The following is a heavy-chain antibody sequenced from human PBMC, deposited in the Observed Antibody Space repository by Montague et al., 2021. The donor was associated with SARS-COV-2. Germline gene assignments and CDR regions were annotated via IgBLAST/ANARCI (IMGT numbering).Heavy chain of an antibody. Sequence: CAISGDSVSSNIAAWNWIRQSPSRGLEWMGRTYYRSTWYNDYAVSVRRRITISPDTSKNQFSMQLNSVTPEDTAVYYCTQERGPGRTTWHYFDYWGQGTLVTVSS. CDR3: TQERGPGRTTWHYFDY. CDR1: GDSVSSNIAA. D-gene: IGHD1-14*01. V-gene: IGHV6-1*01. J-gene: IGHJ4*02. CDR2: TYYRSTWYN.